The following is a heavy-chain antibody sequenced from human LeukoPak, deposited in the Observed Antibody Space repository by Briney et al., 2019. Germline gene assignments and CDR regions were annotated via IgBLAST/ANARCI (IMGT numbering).Heavy chain of an antibody. D-gene: IGHD6-19*01. Sequence: GGSLRLSCAASGFTFSNYAMSWVRQAPGRGLEWVSYISSSGSTIYYADSVKGRFTISRGNAKNSLYLQMNSLRAEDTAVYYCAGSYSSGWSLWGQGTLVTVSS. CDR2: ISSSGSTI. J-gene: IGHJ4*02. CDR3: AGSYSSGWSL. V-gene: IGHV3-11*01. CDR1: GFTFSNYA.